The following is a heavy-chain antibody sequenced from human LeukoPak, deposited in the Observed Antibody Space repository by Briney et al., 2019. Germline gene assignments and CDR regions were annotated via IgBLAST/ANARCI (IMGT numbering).Heavy chain of an antibody. CDR2: IWYDGSNK. CDR3: ARDRDDIVVVPAAIPGGGMDV. D-gene: IGHD2-2*01. J-gene: IGHJ6*04. CDR1: GFTFSSYG. Sequence: PGRSLRLSCAASGFTFSSYGMHWVRQAPGKGLEWVAVIWYDGSNKYYADSVKGRFTISRDNSKNTLYLQMNSLIAEDTAVYYCARDRDDIVVVPAAIPGGGMDVWGKGTTVTASS. V-gene: IGHV3-33*01.